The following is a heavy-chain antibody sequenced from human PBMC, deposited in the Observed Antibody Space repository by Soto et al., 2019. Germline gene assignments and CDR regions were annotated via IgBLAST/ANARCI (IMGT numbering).Heavy chain of an antibody. Sequence: ASVKVSCKASGYTFTSYYMHWVRQAPGQGLEWMGIINPSGGSTSYAQKFQGRVTMTRDTSTSTVYMELSSLRSEDTAVYYCARGCGGDCYPTTAFDIWGQGTMVTVS. J-gene: IGHJ3*02. CDR3: ARGCGGDCYPTTAFDI. CDR2: INPSGGST. V-gene: IGHV1-46*01. CDR1: GYTFTSYY. D-gene: IGHD2-21*02.